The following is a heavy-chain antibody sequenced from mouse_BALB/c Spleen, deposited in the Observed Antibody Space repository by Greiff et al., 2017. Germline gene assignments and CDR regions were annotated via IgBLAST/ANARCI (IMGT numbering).Heavy chain of an antibody. D-gene: IGHD1-1*01. V-gene: IGHV14-3*02. CDR1: GFNIKDTY. CDR2: IDPANGNT. J-gene: IGHJ3*01. CDR3: ARVYGSSYAWFAY. Sequence: EVHLVESGAELVKPGASVKLSCTASGFNIKDTYMHWVKQRPEQGLEWIGRIDPANGNTKYDPKFQGKATITADTSANTAYLQLSSLTSEDTAVYYCARVYGSSYAWFAYWGQGTLVTVSA.